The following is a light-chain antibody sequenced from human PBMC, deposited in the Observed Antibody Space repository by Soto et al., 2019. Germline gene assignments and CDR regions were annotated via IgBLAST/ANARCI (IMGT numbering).Light chain of an antibody. CDR3: QPYNNWPLT. CDR1: QGIGST. V-gene: IGKV3-15*01. CDR2: GAS. Sequence: EIVRTQSPATLSLSPGEGATLSCRASQGIGSTLAWYKQKPGQTPRLLIYGASTRATGVPTRFSGSRSGAEFTLTINSLKSEDFEVYYCQPYNNWPLTFGGGTKVDI. J-gene: IGKJ4*01.